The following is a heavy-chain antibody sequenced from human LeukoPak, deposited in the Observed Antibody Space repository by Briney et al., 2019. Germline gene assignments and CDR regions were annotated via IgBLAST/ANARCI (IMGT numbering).Heavy chain of an antibody. J-gene: IGHJ4*02. CDR1: GGSISSYY. V-gene: IGHV4-59*08. D-gene: IGHD2-15*01. CDR3: ASAWARGSGRPFDY. CDR2: IYYSGST. Sequence: SETLSLTCTVSGGSISSYYWSWIRQPPGKGLEWIGYIYYSGSTNYNPSLKSRVTISVDTSKNQFSLKLSSVTAADTAVYYCASAWARGSGRPFDYWGQGTLVTVSS.